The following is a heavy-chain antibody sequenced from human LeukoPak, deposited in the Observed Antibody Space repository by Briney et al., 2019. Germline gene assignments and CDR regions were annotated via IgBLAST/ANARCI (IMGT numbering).Heavy chain of an antibody. D-gene: IGHD3-22*01. CDR3: ARVGSSGLDAFDI. CDR2: INHSGST. CDR1: GGSFSGYY. J-gene: IGHJ3*02. V-gene: IGHV4-34*01. Sequence: SETLSLTCAVYGGSFSGYYWSWIRQPPGKGLEWIEEINHSGSTNYNPSLKSRVTISVDKSKNQFSLKLSSVTAADTAVYYCARVGSSGLDAFDIWGQGTMVTVSS.